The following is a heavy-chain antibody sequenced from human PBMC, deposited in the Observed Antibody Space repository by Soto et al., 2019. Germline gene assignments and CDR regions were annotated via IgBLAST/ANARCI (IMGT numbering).Heavy chain of an antibody. CDR3: ARLKGYYYDSSGYFDGNAFDI. J-gene: IGHJ3*02. V-gene: IGHV5-51*01. D-gene: IGHD3-22*01. CDR1: GYSFTSYW. Sequence: GESLKISCKGSGYSFTSYWIGWVRQMPGKGLEWMGIIYPGDSDTRYSPSFQGQVTISADKSISTAYLQWSSLKASDTAMYYCARLKGYYYDSSGYFDGNAFDIWGQGTMVTV. CDR2: IYPGDSDT.